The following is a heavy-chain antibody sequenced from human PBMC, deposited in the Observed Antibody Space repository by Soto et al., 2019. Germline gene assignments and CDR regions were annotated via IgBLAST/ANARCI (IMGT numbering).Heavy chain of an antibody. CDR3: ARGVVPAAAVFDY. J-gene: IGHJ4*02. Sequence: SETLSLTCTVSGGSISSGGYYWSWIRQHPGKGLEWIGYIYYSGSTDYNPSLKSRVTISVDTSKNQFSLKLSSVTAADTAVYYCARGVVPAAAVFDYWGQGTLVTVSS. CDR1: GGSISSGGYY. V-gene: IGHV4-31*03. D-gene: IGHD2-2*01. CDR2: IYYSGST.